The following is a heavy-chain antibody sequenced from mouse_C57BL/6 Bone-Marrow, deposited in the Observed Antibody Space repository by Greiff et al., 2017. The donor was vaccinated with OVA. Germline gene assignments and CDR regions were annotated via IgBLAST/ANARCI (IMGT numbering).Heavy chain of an antibody. CDR1: GFSLTSYG. V-gene: IGHV2-5*01. D-gene: IGHD1-2*01. CDR2: IWRGGST. CDR3: AKKGTTANWYFDV. J-gene: IGHJ1*03. Sequence: QVQLQQSGPGLVQPSQSLSITCTVSGFSLTSYGVHWVRQSPGKGLEWLGVIWRGGSTDYNAAFMSRLSITKDNSKSQVFFKMNSLQADDTAIYYCAKKGTTANWYFDVWGTGTTVTVSS.